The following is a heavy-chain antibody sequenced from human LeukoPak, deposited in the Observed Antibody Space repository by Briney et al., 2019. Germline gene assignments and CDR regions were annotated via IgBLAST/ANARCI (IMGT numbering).Heavy chain of an antibody. J-gene: IGHJ3*02. D-gene: IGHD3-22*01. Sequence: ASVKVSCKASGYTFTSYYMHWVRQAPGQGLEWMGIINPSGGSTSYAQKFQGRVTMTRDMSTSTVYMELSSLRSEDTAVYYCARDYYDSSGYYGENSGAFSDAFDIWSQGTMVTVSS. CDR2: INPSGGST. CDR3: ARDYYDSSGYYGENSGAFSDAFDI. V-gene: IGHV1-46*01. CDR1: GYTFTSYY.